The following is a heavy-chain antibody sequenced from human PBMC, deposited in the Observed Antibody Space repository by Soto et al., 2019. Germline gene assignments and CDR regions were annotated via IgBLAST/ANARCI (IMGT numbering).Heavy chain of an antibody. V-gene: IGHV3-74*01. CDR1: GFTFSSSS. CDR2: VNADGGTT. J-gene: IGHJ4*02. CDR3: ARPLGDGF. Sequence: EVHLVESGGGLVQPGGSLRLSCVASGFTFSSSSMYWVRQAPGKGLVWVSRVNADGGTTTYADSVNGRFTISRDNAKNTVYLQMNSLRAEDTAVYYCARPLGDGFWGQGTLVTVSS. D-gene: IGHD2-21*01.